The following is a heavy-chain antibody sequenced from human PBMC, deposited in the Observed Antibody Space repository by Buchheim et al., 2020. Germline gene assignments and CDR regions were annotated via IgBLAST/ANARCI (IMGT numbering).Heavy chain of an antibody. CDR2: IKEDGSAD. J-gene: IGHJ4*02. CDR3: VRDSPMGAD. V-gene: IGHV3-7*01. Sequence: EVQLVDSGGGLVQPGGSLRLSCAASGFTFSRFWMSWVRQAPGKGLEWVANIKEDGSADFYVDSVKGRFNISRDNAKNALYLQMNSLRVEDTAFYYCVRDSPMGADWGQGTL. CDR1: GFTFSRFW. D-gene: IGHD5-24*01.